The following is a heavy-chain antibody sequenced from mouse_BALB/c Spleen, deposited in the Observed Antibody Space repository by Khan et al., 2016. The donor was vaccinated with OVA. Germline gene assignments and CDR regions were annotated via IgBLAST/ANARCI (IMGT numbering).Heavy chain of an antibody. CDR3: ALIYHYGAGFDY. CDR2: IDPYNGGT. V-gene: IGHV1S135*01. CDR1: GYSFTDYN. D-gene: IGHD1-1*01. J-gene: IGHJ2*01. Sequence: LQQSGPELVEPGASVKVSCKASGYSFTDYNMFWVKQSLGKSLEWIGYIDPYNGGTNYNQKFMGKATLTVDKSSSTAFLHLNSLTSEDSAVYYCALIYHYGAGFDYWGQGTTLTVSS.